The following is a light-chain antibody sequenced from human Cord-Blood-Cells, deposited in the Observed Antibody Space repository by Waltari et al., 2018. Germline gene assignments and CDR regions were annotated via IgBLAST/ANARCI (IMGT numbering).Light chain of an antibody. CDR1: QSVSSSY. Sequence: EIVLMHSPGTLSLPPGERATLSCRASQSVSSSYLAWNQEKPGQAPRLLIYGASSRATGIPDRISGSGSGTDVTLTISRLEPEDFAVYYCQQYGSSPPYTFGQGTKLEIK. CDR3: QQYGSSPPYT. J-gene: IGKJ2*01. CDR2: GAS. V-gene: IGKV3-20*01.